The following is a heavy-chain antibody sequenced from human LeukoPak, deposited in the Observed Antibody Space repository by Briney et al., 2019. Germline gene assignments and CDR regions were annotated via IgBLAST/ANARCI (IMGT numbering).Heavy chain of an antibody. V-gene: IGHV3-21*01. D-gene: IGHD1-14*01. CDR2: ISSSSSYI. J-gene: IGHJ4*02. CDR3: ARDITTGPAIRGFDY. CDR1: GFTFSSYS. Sequence: PGGSLRLSCAASGFTFSSYSMNWVRQAPGKGLEWVSSISSSSSYIYYADSVKGRFTISRDNAKNSLYLQMNSLRAEDTAVYYCARDITTGPAIRGFDYWGQGTLVTVSS.